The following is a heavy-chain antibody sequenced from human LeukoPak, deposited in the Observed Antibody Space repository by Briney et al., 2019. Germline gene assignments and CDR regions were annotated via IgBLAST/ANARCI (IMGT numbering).Heavy chain of an antibody. CDR3: ARARAFVWGSYRYIPYYFDP. Sequence: ASETLSLTCAVYGGSFSGYYWSWIRQPPGKGLEWIGEINHSGSTNYNPSLKSRVTISADTSKNKFSLNLRSVTAADTAVYFCARARAFVWGSYRYIPYYFDPWGEGTLVTVSS. J-gene: IGHJ5*02. CDR1: GGSFSGYY. V-gene: IGHV4-34*01. D-gene: IGHD3-16*02. CDR2: INHSGST.